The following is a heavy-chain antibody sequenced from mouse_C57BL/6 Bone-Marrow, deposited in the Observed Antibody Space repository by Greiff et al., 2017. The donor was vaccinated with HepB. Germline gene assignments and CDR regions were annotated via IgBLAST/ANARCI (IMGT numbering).Heavy chain of an antibody. CDR1: GYTFTGYW. J-gene: IGHJ4*01. D-gene: IGHD1-1*01. V-gene: IGHV1-9*01. CDR2: ILPGSGST. Sequence: VQLQQSGAELMKPGASVKLSCKATGYTFTGYWIEWVKQRPGHGLEWIGEILPGSGSTNYNEKFKGKATFTADTSSNTAYMQLSSLTTEDSAIYYGTSRLYYYGSRYAMDYWGQGTSVTVSS. CDR3: TSRLYYYGSRYAMDY.